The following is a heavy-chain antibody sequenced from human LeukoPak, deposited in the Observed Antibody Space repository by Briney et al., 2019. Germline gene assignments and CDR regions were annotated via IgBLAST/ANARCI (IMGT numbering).Heavy chain of an antibody. CDR3: AREKTPYYYDSNGQPGDGFDI. D-gene: IGHD3-22*01. CDR1: GFTVSSNS. J-gene: IGHJ3*02. CDR2: ISTSTTYI. V-gene: IGHV3-21*01. Sequence: GGSLRLSCTVSGFTVSSNSMSWVRQAPGEGLEWVSSISTSTTYIYYADSVKGRFTISRDNAKNSLYLQMNSLRAEDTAVYYCAREKTPYYYDSNGQPGDGFDIWGQGTMVSVSS.